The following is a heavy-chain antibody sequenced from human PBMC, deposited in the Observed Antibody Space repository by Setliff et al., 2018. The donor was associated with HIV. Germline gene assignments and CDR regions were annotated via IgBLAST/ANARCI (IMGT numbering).Heavy chain of an antibody. CDR3: GRLDTFLNHFDY. J-gene: IGHJ4*02. Sequence: PSETLSLTCAVSGYSINSGYYWGWVRQSPGKGLEWIGTVYQSGTTYYNPSLKSRITLSIDRSKDQFSLRLTSVTAADTAIYYCGRLDTFLNHFDYWGQGVPVTVSS. CDR2: VYQSGTT. V-gene: IGHV4-38-2*01. D-gene: IGHD3-3*02. CDR1: GYSINSGYY.